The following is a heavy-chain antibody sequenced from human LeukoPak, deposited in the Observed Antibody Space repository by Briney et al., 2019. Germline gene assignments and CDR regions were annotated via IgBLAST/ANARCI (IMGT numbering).Heavy chain of an antibody. CDR2: ISGSGDST. J-gene: IGHJ6*03. V-gene: IGHV3-23*01. D-gene: IGHD6-13*01. Sequence: GGSLRLSCAASGFTFSSYAMNWVRQAPGKGLEWVSSISGSGDSTYYADSVKGRFTISRDNSKNTLYVQMNSLRADDTAIYYCAKYSSSWYYYYYYYMDVWGKGTTVTVSS. CDR1: GFTFSSYA. CDR3: AKYSSSWYYYYYYYMDV.